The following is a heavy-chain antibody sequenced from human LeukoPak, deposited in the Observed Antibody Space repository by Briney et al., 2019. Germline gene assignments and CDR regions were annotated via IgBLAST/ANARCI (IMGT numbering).Heavy chain of an antibody. Sequence: SETLSLTCNVSGGSISSYYWSWIRQPPGKGLEWIGYIYYSGSTNYNPSLKSRVTISVDTSKNQFSLKLSSVTAADTAVYYCAGRHTGYSSSWHWFDPWGQGTLVTVSS. V-gene: IGHV4-59*01. CDR1: GGSISSYY. J-gene: IGHJ5*02. CDR3: AGRHTGYSSSWHWFDP. D-gene: IGHD6-13*01. CDR2: IYYSGST.